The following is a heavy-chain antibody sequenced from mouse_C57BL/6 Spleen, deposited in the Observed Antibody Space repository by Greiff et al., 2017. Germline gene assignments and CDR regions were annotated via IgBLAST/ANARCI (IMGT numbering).Heavy chain of an antibody. CDR2: IHPNSGST. CDR1: GYTFTSYW. V-gene: IGHV1-64*01. Sequence: QVQLQQSGAELVKPGASVKLSCKASGYTFTSYWMHWVKQRPGQGLEWIGMIHPNSGSTNYNEKFKSKATLTVDKSSSTAYMQLSSLTSEDSAVYYGARCITGTGGYFDVWGTGTPVTVSA. CDR3: ARCITGTGGYFDV. J-gene: IGHJ1*03. D-gene: IGHD4-1*01.